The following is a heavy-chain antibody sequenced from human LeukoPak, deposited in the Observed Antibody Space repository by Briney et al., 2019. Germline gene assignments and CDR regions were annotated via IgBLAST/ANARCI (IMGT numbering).Heavy chain of an antibody. CDR3: ARHRAQLWFEP. CDR2: IHYSGNT. V-gene: IGHV4-59*08. CDR1: GGSISSYY. D-gene: IGHD5-18*01. J-gene: IGHJ5*02. Sequence: SETLFLTCAVSGGSISSYYWSWIRQPPGKGLEWIAYIHYSGNTNYNPSLKSRVTISVDTSKNQFSLKLSSVTAADTAVYYCARHRAQLWFEPWGQGTLVTVSS.